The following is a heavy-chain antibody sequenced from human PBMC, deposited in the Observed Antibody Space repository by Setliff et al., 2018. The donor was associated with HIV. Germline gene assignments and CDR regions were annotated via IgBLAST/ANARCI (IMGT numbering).Heavy chain of an antibody. V-gene: IGHV4-39*01. D-gene: IGHD5-18*01. CDR1: GPSLSTGHH. CDR3: ARQTSYDRGYSYCFDE. Sequence: PSETLSLTCSVSGPSLSTGHHWGWIRQTPEKGLEWIGSIYYNPSLKSRVTMSVDTSKNQFSLKLTSVTAADTAVYYCARQTSYDRGYSYCFDEWGHGTLVTVSS. CDR2: I. J-gene: IGHJ4*01.